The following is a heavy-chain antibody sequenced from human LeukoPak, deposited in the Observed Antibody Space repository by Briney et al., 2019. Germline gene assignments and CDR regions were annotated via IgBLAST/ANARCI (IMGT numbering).Heavy chain of an antibody. J-gene: IGHJ4*02. CDR3: VRASSSWYYFDY. CDR1: GFTFSSYD. Sequence: GGSLRLSCAASGFTFSSYDMPWVRQATVKGLEWVSGIGTAGDTYYSGSVKGRFTISRENAKNSLYLQMDSLRAGDTAVYYCVRASSSWYYFDYWGQGTLVTVSS. D-gene: IGHD6-13*01. CDR2: IGTAGDT. V-gene: IGHV3-13*01.